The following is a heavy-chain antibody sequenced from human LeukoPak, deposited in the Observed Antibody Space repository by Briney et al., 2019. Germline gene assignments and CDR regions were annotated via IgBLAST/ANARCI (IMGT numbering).Heavy chain of an antibody. Sequence: PSETLSLTCTVSGGSISSSSYYWDWIRQSPGKGLEWLGSIYYVGSTYYNPSLESRVTISVDTSKNQFSLKLSSVTAADTAVYYCARDDTYGWFDPWGQGTLVTVSS. V-gene: IGHV4-39*07. CDR3: ARDDTYGWFDP. CDR2: IYYVGST. J-gene: IGHJ5*02. D-gene: IGHD5-18*01. CDR1: GGSISSSSYY.